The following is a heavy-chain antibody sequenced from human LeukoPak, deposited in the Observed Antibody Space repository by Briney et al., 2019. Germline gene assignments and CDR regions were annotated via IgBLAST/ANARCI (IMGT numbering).Heavy chain of an antibody. V-gene: IGHV3-23*01. D-gene: IGHD2-15*01. Sequence: GGSLRLSCAASEFTFNNYAIHWVRQAPGKGLEWVSAISDSAYSTFYADSVKGRFTISRDDSQNTLYLQMSSLRAEDTAVYYCARDYPALGYCTSSTCSFFDYWGQGILVTVSS. CDR1: EFTFNNYA. CDR2: ISDSAYST. CDR3: ARDYPALGYCTSSTCSFFDY. J-gene: IGHJ4*02.